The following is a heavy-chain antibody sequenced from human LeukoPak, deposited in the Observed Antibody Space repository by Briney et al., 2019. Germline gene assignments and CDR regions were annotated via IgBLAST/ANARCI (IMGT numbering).Heavy chain of an antibody. V-gene: IGHV3-30*18. CDR1: GFTFSSYG. CDR3: AKDSTDYGGSFDY. Sequence: PGGSLRLSCAASGFTFSSYGMHWVRQAPGKGLEWVAVISYDGSNKYYADSVKGRFTISRDNSKNTLYLQMNSLRAEDTAVYYCAKDSTDYGGSFDYWGQGTLVTVSS. CDR2: ISYDGSNK. D-gene: IGHD4-23*01. J-gene: IGHJ4*02.